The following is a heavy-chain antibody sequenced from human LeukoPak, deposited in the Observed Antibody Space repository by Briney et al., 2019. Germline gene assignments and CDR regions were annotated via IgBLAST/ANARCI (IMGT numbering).Heavy chain of an antibody. J-gene: IGHJ3*02. CDR1: GGTFSSHA. V-gene: IGHV1-69*13. CDR2: IIPIFGTA. D-gene: IGHD3-10*01. CDR3: ARDHGKGDYYGSGSYRTPGAFDI. Sequence: SVKVSCKASGGTFSSHAISWVRQAPGQGLEWMGGIIPIFGTANYAQKFQGRVTITADESTSTAYMELSSLRSEDTAVYYCARDHGKGDYYGSGSYRTPGAFDIWGQGTMVTVSS.